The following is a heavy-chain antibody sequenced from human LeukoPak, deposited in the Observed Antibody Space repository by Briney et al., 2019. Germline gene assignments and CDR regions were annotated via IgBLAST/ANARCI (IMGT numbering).Heavy chain of an antibody. D-gene: IGHD3-9*01. J-gene: IGHJ6*02. Sequence: KPSETLSLTCAVYGGSFSGYYWSWIRQPPGKGLEWIGEINHSGSTNYNPSLKSRVTISVDTSKNQFSLKLSSVTAADTAVYYCARGRRRYDILTGYQTNYYYYYGMDVWGQGTTVTVSS. CDR3: ARGRRRYDILTGYQTNYYYYYGMDV. V-gene: IGHV4-34*01. CDR2: INHSGST. CDR1: GGSFSGYY.